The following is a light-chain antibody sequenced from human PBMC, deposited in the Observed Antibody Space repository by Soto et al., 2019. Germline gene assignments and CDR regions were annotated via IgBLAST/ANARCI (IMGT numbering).Light chain of an antibody. CDR3: QHFNNWPLT. Sequence: EIVMTQSPATLSVSPGDTATLSCRASQSVSNNLAWYQQKPGQAPRLLIYGASTGATGIPARFSGSGSGTEFTLTISSLLSEDFAVYYCQHFNNWPLTFGGGTKVEIK. J-gene: IGKJ4*01. CDR2: GAS. V-gene: IGKV3-15*01. CDR1: QSVSNN.